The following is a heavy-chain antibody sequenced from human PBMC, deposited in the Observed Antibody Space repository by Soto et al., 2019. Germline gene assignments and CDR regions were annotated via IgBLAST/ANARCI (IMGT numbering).Heavy chain of an antibody. D-gene: IGHD1-26*01. J-gene: IGHJ4*02. CDR1: GGTFSTYA. CDR3: ARGWETVGTTTPFAY. CDR2: IIPMFGTA. Sequence: QVQLVQSGAEVKKPGSSVKVSCKASGGTFSTYAITWVRQAPGQGLEWMGGIIPMFGTANYAQKFRGRVTVTEDESTSTAHMELSSLRSEDTAVYYCARGWETVGTTTPFAYWGQGTLVTVSS. V-gene: IGHV1-69*01.